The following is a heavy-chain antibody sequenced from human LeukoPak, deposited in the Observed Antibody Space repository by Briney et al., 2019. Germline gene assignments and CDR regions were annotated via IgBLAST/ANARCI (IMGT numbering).Heavy chain of an antibody. CDR2: ISGSGGDT. CDR3: AKGQQSGSYSSSDY. V-gene: IGHV3-23*01. J-gene: IGHJ4*02. Sequence: GGSLRLSCAASGFTFSTYTMNWVRQAPGKGLEWVSVISGSGGDTYYADSVKGRFTISRDNSMNTLYLQMNSLRAEDTAVYHCAKGQQSGSYSSSDYWGQGTLVTVSS. CDR1: GFTFSTYT. D-gene: IGHD1-26*01.